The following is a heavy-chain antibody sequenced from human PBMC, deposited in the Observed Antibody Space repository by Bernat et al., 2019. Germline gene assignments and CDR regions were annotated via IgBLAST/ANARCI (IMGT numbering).Heavy chain of an antibody. V-gene: IGHV3-49*03. Sequence: EVQLVESGGGLVQPGRSLRLSCTASGFTFGDYAMSWFRQAPGKGLEWVGVIRSKAYGGTTEYAASVKGRFTISRDDSKSIAYLQMNSLKTEDTAVYYCTRDAEYYYDSSGPFDYWGQGTLVTVSS. CDR3: TRDAEYYYDSSGPFDY. CDR1: GFTFGDYA. CDR2: IRSKAYGGTT. D-gene: IGHD3-22*01. J-gene: IGHJ4*02.